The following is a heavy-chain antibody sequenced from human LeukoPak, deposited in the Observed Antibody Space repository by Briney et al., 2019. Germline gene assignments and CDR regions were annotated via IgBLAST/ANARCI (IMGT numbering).Heavy chain of an antibody. CDR2: ISYDGSNK. J-gene: IGHJ5*02. Sequence: QAGGSLRLSCAASGFTFSSYAMHWVRQAPGKGLEWVAVISYDGSNKYYADSVKGRFTISRDNSKNTLYLQMNSLRAEDTAVYYCARDPGSYDSLNGNPWGQGTLVTVSS. CDR1: GFTFSSYA. CDR3: ARDPGSYDSLNGNP. V-gene: IGHV3-30*04. D-gene: IGHD5-12*01.